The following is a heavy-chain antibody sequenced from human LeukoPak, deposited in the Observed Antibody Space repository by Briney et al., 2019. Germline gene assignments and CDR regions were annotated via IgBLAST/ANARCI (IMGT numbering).Heavy chain of an antibody. CDR2: IYSRDGST. CDR3: ARDQEGFDY. V-gene: IGHV1-46*01. J-gene: IGHJ4*02. Sequence: ASVKVSCKASGYTFTSNYIHWVRQAPGQGLEWMGMIYSRDGSTSYAQRFQGRVTVTRDTSTSTVHMELSGLRSEDTAVYYCARDQEGFDYWGQGTLVTVSS. CDR1: GYTFTSNY.